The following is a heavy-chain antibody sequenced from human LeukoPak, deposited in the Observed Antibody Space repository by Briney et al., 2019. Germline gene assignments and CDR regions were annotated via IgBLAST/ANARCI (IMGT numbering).Heavy chain of an antibody. Sequence: GGSLRLSCAASRFTFSSYSLNWVRQAPGKGLEWVSVVYMGGTTYYADSVKGRFTISRDSTKNAIYLQMNNLRAEDTAVYYCARGLLRDGYTYTYSFDYWGQGALVTVSS. CDR3: ARGLLRDGYTYTYSFDY. J-gene: IGHJ4*02. V-gene: IGHV3-66*01. CDR2: VYMGGTT. CDR1: RFTFSSYS. D-gene: IGHD5-18*01.